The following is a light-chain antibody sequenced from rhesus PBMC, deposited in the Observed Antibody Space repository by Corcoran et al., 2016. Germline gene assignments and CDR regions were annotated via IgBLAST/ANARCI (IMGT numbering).Light chain of an antibody. CDR3: QHGYGTPYS. CDR1: ENVNNY. J-gene: IGKJ2*01. Sequence: DIQMTQSPSSLSASVGDRVTITCRASENVNNYLNWYQQKPEKAPKLLNYKASNLQSGVPSRFSGSGSGTDYTFTISSLQPEDVATYYCQHGYGTPYSFGQGTKVEIK. V-gene: IGKV1-74*01. CDR2: KAS.